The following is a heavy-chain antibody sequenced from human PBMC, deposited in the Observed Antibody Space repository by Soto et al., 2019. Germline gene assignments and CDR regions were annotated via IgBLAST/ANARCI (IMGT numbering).Heavy chain of an antibody. CDR1: GGSISSSSYY. J-gene: IGHJ6*03. Sequence: QLQLQESGPGLVKPSETLSLTCTVSGGSISSSSYYWGWIRQPPGKGLEWIGSIYYSGSTYYNPSLKSRVTISADTSQNQLPLRLRSVTAADTAVYYCARRLPASGWWTNILYYMDVWGKGTAVTVSS. D-gene: IGHD6-19*01. CDR2: IYYSGST. CDR3: ARRLPASGWWTNILYYMDV. V-gene: IGHV4-39*01.